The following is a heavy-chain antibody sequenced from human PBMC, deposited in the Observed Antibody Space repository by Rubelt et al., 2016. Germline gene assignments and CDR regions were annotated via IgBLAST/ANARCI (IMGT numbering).Heavy chain of an antibody. CDR1: GGTFSSYA. J-gene: IGHJ5*02. V-gene: IGHV1-69*01. Sequence: QVQLVQSGAVVKKPGSSVKVSCKASGGTFSSYAISWVRQAPGQGLEWMGGTIPLFGTANYAQEFQGRVTITVDESTSTAYMGLSSLRSEDTAVYYCAREQQLVGGWFDPWGQGTLVTVSS. CDR2: TIPLFGTA. CDR3: AREQQLVGGWFDP. D-gene: IGHD6-13*01.